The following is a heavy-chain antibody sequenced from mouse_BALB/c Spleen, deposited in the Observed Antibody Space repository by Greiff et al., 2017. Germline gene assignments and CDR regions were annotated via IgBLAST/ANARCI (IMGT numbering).Heavy chain of an antibody. CDR2: IWGDGST. CDR1: GFSLTSYG. D-gene: IGHD2-10*02. V-gene: IGHV2-3*01. Sequence: VQVVESGPGLVAPSQSLSITCTVSGFSLTSYGVSWVRQPPGKGLEWLGVIWGDGSTNYHSALISRLSISKDNSKSQVFLKLNSLQTDDTATYYWAKKKRTWYGNYLYAMDYWGQGTSVTVSS. J-gene: IGHJ4*01. CDR3: AKKKRTWYGNYLYAMDY.